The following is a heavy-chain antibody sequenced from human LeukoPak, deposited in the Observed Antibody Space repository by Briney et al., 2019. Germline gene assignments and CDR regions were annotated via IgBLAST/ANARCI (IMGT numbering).Heavy chain of an antibody. CDR1: GGSLGNYF. J-gene: IGHJ4*02. V-gene: IGHV4-39*01. Sequence: SETLSLTCTVYGGSLGNYFWRWIRQPPGKGMEGIGSIYYSGSTYYNPSLTSGVTIFVDTCKNKCSLKLKSVTAADTAVYYCARLKYSSGWYGFDYWGQGTLVTVSS. CDR2: IYYSGST. CDR3: ARLKYSSGWYGFDY. D-gene: IGHD6-19*01.